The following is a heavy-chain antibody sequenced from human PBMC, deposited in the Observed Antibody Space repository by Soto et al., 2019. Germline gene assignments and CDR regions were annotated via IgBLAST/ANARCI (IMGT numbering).Heavy chain of an antibody. CDR3: ATLSYGQLRYFDN. Sequence: GGSLRLSCAVPKFTFGDYWMSWVRQAPGKGLEWISNIKQDGSDKNYADSVKGRFTISRDNADNSMYLQMNSLRAEDTAVYYCATLSYGQLRYFDNWGQGTLVTVSS. V-gene: IGHV3-7*01. CDR2: IKQDGSDK. J-gene: IGHJ4*02. D-gene: IGHD3-16*02. CDR1: KFTFGDYW.